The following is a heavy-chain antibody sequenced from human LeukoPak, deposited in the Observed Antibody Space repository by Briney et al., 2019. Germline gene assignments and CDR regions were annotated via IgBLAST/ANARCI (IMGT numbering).Heavy chain of an antibody. CDR2: ISGRSTTI. CDR3: ARVSAARPSGYYYYYMDV. J-gene: IGHJ6*03. D-gene: IGHD6-6*01. CDR1: GFTFSSYS. Sequence: GGSLRLSCAVSGFTFSSYSMNWVRQAPGKGLEWVSYISGRSTTIYYADSVKGRFTISRDNGKNSLYLQMNSLRAEDTAVYYYARVSAARPSGYYYYYMDVWGKGLTVTVSS. V-gene: IGHV3-48*01.